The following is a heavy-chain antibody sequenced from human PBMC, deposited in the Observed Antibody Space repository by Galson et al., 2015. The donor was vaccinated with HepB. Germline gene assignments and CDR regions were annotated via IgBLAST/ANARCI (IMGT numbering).Heavy chain of an antibody. CDR1: GASIRTLDW. Sequence: ETLSLTCAVSGASIRTLDWWSWVRQSPGKRLEWIGQIYHSGDANYNPSFKSRVTMLVGTSKNQFPLKLSSVTAADTAIYYCARDWIRDGASYYFDYWGQGTLVTVSS. CDR3: ARDWIRDGASYYFDY. V-gene: IGHV4/OR15-8*01. CDR2: IYHSGDA. J-gene: IGHJ4*02. D-gene: IGHD5-24*01.